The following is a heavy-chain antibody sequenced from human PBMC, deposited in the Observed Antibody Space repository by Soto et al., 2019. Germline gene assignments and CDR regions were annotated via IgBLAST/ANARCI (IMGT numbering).Heavy chain of an antibody. CDR2: ISAYNGNT. V-gene: IGHV1-18*01. CDR1: GYSFTSYG. J-gene: IGHJ6*02. CDR3: TRGGYCSGGRSFSTDYYYGMDV. Sequence: QVQLVQSGAEVKKPGASVKVSCKASGYSFTSYGISWVRQAPGQGLEWMGWISAYNGNTKNAQKLQGRVTMTTDTSTSRAYMELRGLRSDATAVYYCTRGGYCSGGRSFSTDYYYGMDVWGQGTTVTVSS. D-gene: IGHD2-15*01.